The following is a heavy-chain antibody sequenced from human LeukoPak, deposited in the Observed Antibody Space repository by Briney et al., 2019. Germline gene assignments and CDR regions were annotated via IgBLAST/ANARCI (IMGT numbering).Heavy chain of an antibody. J-gene: IGHJ6*02. CDR2: IYHSGST. V-gene: IGHV4-30-2*01. Sequence: SETLSLTCAVSGGSISSGGYSWSWIRQPPGKGLEWIGYIYHSGSTYYNPSLKSRVTISVDRSKNQFSLKLSSVTAADTAVYYCARAQGYCSGGSCYTLDVWGQGTTVTVSS. CDR3: ARAQGYCSGGSCYTLDV. CDR1: GGSISSGGYS. D-gene: IGHD2-15*01.